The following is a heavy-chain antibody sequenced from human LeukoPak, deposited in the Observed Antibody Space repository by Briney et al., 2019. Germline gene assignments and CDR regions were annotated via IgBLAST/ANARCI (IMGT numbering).Heavy chain of an antibody. V-gene: IGHV3-30*04. CDR3: ARGYDY. CDR1: GFTFSSYA. Sequence: PGKSLRLSCAASGFTFSSYAMHWDRQAPGKGLEWVAVISYDGSNKYCADSVKGRFTISRDNSKNTLYLQMNSLRTEDTAVYYCARGYDYWGQGTLVTVPS. CDR2: ISYDGSNK. J-gene: IGHJ4*02.